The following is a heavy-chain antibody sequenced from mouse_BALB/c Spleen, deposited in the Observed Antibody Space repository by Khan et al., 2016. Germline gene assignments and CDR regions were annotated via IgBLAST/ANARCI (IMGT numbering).Heavy chain of an antibody. J-gene: IGHJ2*01. CDR3: AGNSYYFDY. CDR2: ISYDGSN. V-gene: IGHV3-6*02. CDR1: GYSITSGYY. Sequence: EVQLQESGPGLVKPSQSLSLTCSVTGYSITSGYYWNWIRQFPGNKLEWMGYISYDGSNNYNPSLKNRFSITRDTSKNQFFLKLNSVTTEDTATYYCAGNSYYFDYWGQGTTLTVSS.